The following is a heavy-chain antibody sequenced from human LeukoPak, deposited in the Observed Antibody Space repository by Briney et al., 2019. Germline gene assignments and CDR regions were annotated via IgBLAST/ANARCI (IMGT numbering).Heavy chain of an antibody. D-gene: IGHD3-16*01. CDR1: GFTLSSYW. CDR3: VRDYAWGTYDPDY. V-gene: IGHV3-7*01. CDR2: IKTDGSEK. J-gene: IGHJ4*02. Sequence: GGSLRLSCAASGFTLSSYWMSWFRQIPGKGLEWLGNIKTDGSEKYYLDSVRGRFTISRDNAKNSLFLQMNSLRGEDTAVYYCVRDYAWGTYDPDYWGQGTLVTVAS.